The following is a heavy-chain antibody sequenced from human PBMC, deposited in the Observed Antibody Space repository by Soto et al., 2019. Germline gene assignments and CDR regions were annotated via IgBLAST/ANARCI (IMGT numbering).Heavy chain of an antibody. CDR1: GFSFSSYA. V-gene: IGHV3-23*01. CDR2: ISGNGGTT. J-gene: IGHJ4*02. CDR3: AKEPLAQGSGWYADY. Sequence: EVQLLESGGGLVQPGGSLRLSCAASGFSFSSYAMSWVRQAPGKGLEWVSAISGNGGTTYYADSVKGRFTISRDNSKNTLYLQMISLRAEDTAVYYCAKEPLAQGSGWYADYWDQGTLVTVSS. D-gene: IGHD6-19*01.